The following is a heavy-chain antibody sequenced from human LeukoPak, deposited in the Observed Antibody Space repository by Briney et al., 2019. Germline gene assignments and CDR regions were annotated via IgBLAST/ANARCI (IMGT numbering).Heavy chain of an antibody. J-gene: IGHJ4*02. Sequence: SETLSLTCTVSGGSISSYYWSWIRQHPGKGLEWIGYIYYSGSTYYNPSLKSRVTISVDTSKNQFSLKLSSATAADTAVYYCASLIKYYYGSGSYNRDWGQGTLVTVSS. V-gene: IGHV4-59*12. CDR2: IYYSGST. CDR3: ASLIKYYYGSGSYNRD. CDR1: GGSISSYY. D-gene: IGHD3-10*01.